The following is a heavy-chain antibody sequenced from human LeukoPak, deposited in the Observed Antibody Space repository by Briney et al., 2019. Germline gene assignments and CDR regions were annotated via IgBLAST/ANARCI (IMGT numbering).Heavy chain of an antibody. D-gene: IGHD3-22*01. Sequence: SVKVSCKASGGTFSSYAISWVRQAPGQGLEWMGRIIPIPGIANYAQKFQGRVTVTADKSTSTAYMELSSLRSEDTAVYYCARDLVPTYYYDSSGYSSFDYWGQGTLVTVSS. CDR2: IIPIPGIA. V-gene: IGHV1-69*04. J-gene: IGHJ4*02. CDR3: ARDLVPTYYYDSSGYSSFDY. CDR1: GGTFSSYA.